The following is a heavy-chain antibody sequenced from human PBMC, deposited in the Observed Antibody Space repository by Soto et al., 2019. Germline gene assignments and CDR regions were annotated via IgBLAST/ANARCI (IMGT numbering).Heavy chain of an antibody. V-gene: IGHV1-18*01. CDR2: ISDYNGNT. CDR3: ARVPHYVYFYYGLDV. Sequence: QVQLVQSGAEVKKPGASVKVSCKASGYTFSNYGISWVRQAPGEGLEWMGWISDYNGNTNYAHKFQGRVTMTTDTSTSTAYMELRSLRSDDTAVYYCARVPHYVYFYYGLDVWGQGTTVTVSS. J-gene: IGHJ6*02. CDR1: GYTFSNYG. D-gene: IGHD3-16*01.